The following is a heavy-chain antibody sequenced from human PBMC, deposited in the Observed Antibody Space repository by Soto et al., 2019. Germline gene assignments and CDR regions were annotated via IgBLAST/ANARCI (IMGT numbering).Heavy chain of an antibody. CDR2: IYYAGST. CDR3: AKSSIEPRLFMYPLDS. V-gene: IGHV4-61*08. J-gene: IGHJ4*02. D-gene: IGHD6-6*01. Sequence: SETLSLTCGVSGGSISSGGYYWSWIRQPPGRGLEWIGFIYYAGSTKYNPSLNSRVTISVDTSKNQFSLTVTSVTAADTAVYYCAKSSIEPRLFMYPLDSWGLGTLVTVSS. CDR1: GGSISSGGYY.